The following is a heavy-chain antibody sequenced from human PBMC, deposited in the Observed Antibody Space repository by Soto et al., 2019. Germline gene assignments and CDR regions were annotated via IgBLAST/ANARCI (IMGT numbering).Heavy chain of an antibody. CDR2: IDPSDSYT. CDR3: ARGNLGSYGDFHFDY. D-gene: IGHD4-17*01. Sequence: EVQLVQSGAEVKKPGESLRISCKGSGYSFTSYWISWVRQMPGKGLEWMGRIDPSDSYTNYSPSFQGHVTISADKSITTAYLQWSSLKASDTAMYYCARGNLGSYGDFHFDYWGQGTLVTVSS. V-gene: IGHV5-10-1*01. CDR1: GYSFTSYW. J-gene: IGHJ4*02.